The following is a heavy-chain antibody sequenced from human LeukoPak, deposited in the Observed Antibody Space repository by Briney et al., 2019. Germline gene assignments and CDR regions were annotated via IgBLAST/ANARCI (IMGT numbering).Heavy chain of an antibody. D-gene: IGHD3-22*01. Sequence: GGSLRLSCAASGFTFSSYTMNWVRQAPGKGLEWVSSISSSSSYIYYADSVKGRFTISRDNARNSLYLQMNSLRAEDTAVYYCARDPATSGYPPLDAFDIWGQETMVTVSS. V-gene: IGHV3-21*01. CDR1: GFTFSSYT. CDR2: ISSSSSYI. CDR3: ARDPATSGYPPLDAFDI. J-gene: IGHJ3*02.